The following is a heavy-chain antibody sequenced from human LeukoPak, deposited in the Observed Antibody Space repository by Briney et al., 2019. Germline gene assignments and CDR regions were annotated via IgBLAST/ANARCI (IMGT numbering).Heavy chain of an antibody. CDR3: ARDYGGNSGSQH. J-gene: IGHJ1*01. Sequence: ASVKVSCKASGGAFNTYVISWVRQAPGQGLEWMGRIIPIVDIVDYAERFQDRVTITADKSTHTAYLEVSSLRSEDSAVYYCARDYGGNSGSQHWGQGTLVTVSS. V-gene: IGHV1-69*04. CDR2: IIPIVDIV. CDR1: GGAFNTYV. D-gene: IGHD4-23*01.